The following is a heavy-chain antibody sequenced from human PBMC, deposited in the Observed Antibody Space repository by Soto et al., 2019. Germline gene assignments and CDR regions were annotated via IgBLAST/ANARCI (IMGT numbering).Heavy chain of an antibody. D-gene: IGHD4-17*01. V-gene: IGHV1-24*01. CDR2: FDPEDGET. Sequence: ASVKVSCKVSGYTLTELSMHWVRQAPGKGLEWMGGFDPEDGETIYAQKFQGRVTMTEDTSTDTAYMELSSLRSEDTAVYYCATAYQPRACGDYMSIGYYYMDVWGKGTTVTVSS. J-gene: IGHJ6*03. CDR1: GYTLTELS. CDR3: ATAYQPRACGDYMSIGYYYMDV.